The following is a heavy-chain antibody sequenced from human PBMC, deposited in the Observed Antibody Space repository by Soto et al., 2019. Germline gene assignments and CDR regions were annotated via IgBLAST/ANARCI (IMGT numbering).Heavy chain of an antibody. D-gene: IGHD4-17*01. Sequence: QVQLVESGGGVVQPGRSLRLSCAASGFTFSSYGMHWVRQAPGKGLEWVAVISYDGSNKYYADSVKGRFTISRDNSKNTLYLQMNSLRAEDTAVYYCAKDFHHYGDKRPYYYGMDVWGQGTTVTVSS. CDR2: ISYDGSNK. V-gene: IGHV3-30*18. J-gene: IGHJ6*02. CDR3: AKDFHHYGDKRPYYYGMDV. CDR1: GFTFSSYG.